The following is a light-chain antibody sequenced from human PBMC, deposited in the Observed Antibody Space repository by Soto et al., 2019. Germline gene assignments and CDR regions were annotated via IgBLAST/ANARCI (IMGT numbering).Light chain of an antibody. CDR3: CSYVGRNTYV. CDR2: DVS. Sequence: LTQPRSASGSPGQSITISCTGTSSDVGGYNYVSWYQQHPAKAPKLIIFDVSKRPSGVPNRFSGSKSGNTASLTISGLRAEDEADYYCCSYVGRNTYVFGTGTKVTVL. CDR1: SSDVGGYNY. J-gene: IGLJ1*01. V-gene: IGLV2-11*01.